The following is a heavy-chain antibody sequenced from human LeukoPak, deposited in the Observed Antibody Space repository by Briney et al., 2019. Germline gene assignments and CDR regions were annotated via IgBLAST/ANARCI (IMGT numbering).Heavy chain of an antibody. CDR1: GGSFSGYY. J-gene: IGHJ6*02. CDR2: INHSGST. Sequence: SETLSLTCAVSGGSFSGYYWSWIRQPPGKGLEWIGEINHSGSTNYNPSLKSRVTISVDTSKNQFSLKLSSVTAADTAVYYCARSYCSSTSCRYRGPFYYYYGMDVWGQGTTVTVSS. D-gene: IGHD2-2*01. V-gene: IGHV4-34*01. CDR3: ARSYCSSTSCRYRGPFYYYYGMDV.